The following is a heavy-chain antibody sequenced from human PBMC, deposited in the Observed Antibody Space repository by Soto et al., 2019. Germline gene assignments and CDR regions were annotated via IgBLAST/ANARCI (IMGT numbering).Heavy chain of an antibody. D-gene: IGHD5-18*01. J-gene: IGHJ6*02. Sequence: SSETLSLTCTVSGGSVSSGSYYWSWIRQPPGKGLEWIGYIYYSGSTNYNPPLKSRVTISVDTSKNQFSLKLSSVTAADTAVYYCARAFRGYSYGYYYYYGMDVWGQGTTVTVSS. V-gene: IGHV4-61*01. CDR3: ARAFRGYSYGYYYYYGMDV. CDR2: IYYSGST. CDR1: GGSVSSGSYY.